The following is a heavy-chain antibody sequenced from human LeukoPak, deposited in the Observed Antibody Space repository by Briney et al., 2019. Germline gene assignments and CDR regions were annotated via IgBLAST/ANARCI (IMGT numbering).Heavy chain of an antibody. CDR3: ARDLLGGYDPRDHYYYYYGMDV. CDR1: GFTFSSYT. J-gene: IGHJ6*02. V-gene: IGHV3-48*04. D-gene: IGHD5-12*01. Sequence: PGGSLRLSCAASGFTFSSYTMNWVRQAPGKGLEWVSYISSSGSTIYYADSVKGRFTISRDNAKNSLYLQMNSLRAEDTAVYYCARDLLGGYDPRDHYYYYYGMDVWGQGTTVTVSS. CDR2: ISSSGSTI.